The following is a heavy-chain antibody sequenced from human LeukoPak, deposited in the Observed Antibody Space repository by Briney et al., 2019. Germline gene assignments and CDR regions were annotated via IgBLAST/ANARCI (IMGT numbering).Heavy chain of an antibody. J-gene: IGHJ1*01. CDR3: ARPRPYGYCSSTSCYTGQCFQH. CDR2: IYYSGST. CDR1: GGSISSSSYY. Sequence: PSETLSLTCTVSGGSISSSSYYRGWIRQPPGKGLEWIGSIYYSGSTYYNPSLKSRVTISVDTSKNQFSLKLSSVTAADTAVYYCARPRPYGYCSSTSCYTGQCFQHWGQGTLVTVSS. D-gene: IGHD2-2*02. V-gene: IGHV4-39*01.